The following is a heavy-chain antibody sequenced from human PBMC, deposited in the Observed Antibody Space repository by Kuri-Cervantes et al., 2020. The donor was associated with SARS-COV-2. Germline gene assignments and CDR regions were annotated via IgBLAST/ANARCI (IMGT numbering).Heavy chain of an antibody. Sequence: ESLKISCSVSGDSISYYYWSWIRQPPGKGLEWIGSIYYSGSTYYNPSLKSRVTISVDTSKNQFSLKLSSVTAADTAVYYCARHRGTIFGVVIWWFDPWGQGTLVTVSS. CDR3: ARHRGTIFGVVIWWFDP. D-gene: IGHD3-3*01. CDR1: GDSISYYY. CDR2: IYYSGST. V-gene: IGHV4-59*05. J-gene: IGHJ5*02.